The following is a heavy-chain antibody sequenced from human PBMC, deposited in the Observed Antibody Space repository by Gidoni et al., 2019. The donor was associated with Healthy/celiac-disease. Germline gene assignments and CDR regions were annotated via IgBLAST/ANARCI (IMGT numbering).Heavy chain of an antibody. CDR2: ISWNSGSI. CDR3: AKDKEDGGNSGAWYYYYYMDV. D-gene: IGHD2-21*02. V-gene: IGHV3-9*01. J-gene: IGHJ6*03. CDR1: GFTFDDYA. Sequence: EVQLVESGGGLVQPGRSLRLSCAASGFTFDDYAMHWVRQAPGKGMEWVSGISWNSGSIGYADSVKGRFTISRDNAKNSLYLQMNSLRAEDTALYYCAKDKEDGGNSGAWYYYYYMDVWGKGTTVTVSS.